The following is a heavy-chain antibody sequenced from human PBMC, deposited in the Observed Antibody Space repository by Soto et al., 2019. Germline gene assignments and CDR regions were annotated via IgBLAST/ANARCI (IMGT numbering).Heavy chain of an antibody. V-gene: IGHV1-18*04. CDR3: ARVGLEDIVLTVYDPSFFYGMDV. J-gene: IGHJ6*02. CDR1: GYTFTSYG. CDR2: ISAYNGNT. D-gene: IGHD2-8*01. Sequence: ASVKVSCKASGYTFTSYGISWVRQAPGQGLEWMGWISAYNGNTNYAQKLQGRVTMTTDTSTSTAYMELRSLRSDDTAVYYCARVGLEDIVLTVYDPSFFYGMDVWGHGTAVTVSS.